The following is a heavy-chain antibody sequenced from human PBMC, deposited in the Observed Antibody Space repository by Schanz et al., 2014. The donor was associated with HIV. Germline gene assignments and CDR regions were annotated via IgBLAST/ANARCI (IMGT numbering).Heavy chain of an antibody. J-gene: IGHJ5*02. CDR2: ISGSDGDT. CDR3: VKAYSSGFSGAGS. CDR1: GFTFSTYA. D-gene: IGHD5-18*01. V-gene: IGHV3-23*04. Sequence: VQLVESGGGVVQPGRSLRLSCAASGFTFSTYAMTWVRQAPGKGLDWASTISGSDGDTYYADSVKGRFTISRDNSRNALYLHMNSLRADDTAIYYCVKAYSSGFSGAGSWGQGALVTVSS.